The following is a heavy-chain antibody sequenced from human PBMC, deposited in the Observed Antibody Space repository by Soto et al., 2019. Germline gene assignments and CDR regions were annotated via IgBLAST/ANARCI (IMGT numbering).Heavy chain of an antibody. CDR1: GGSFSGYD. D-gene: IGHD6-13*01. CDR3: ARGLIIAAPDNYYYCGMDV. V-gene: IGHV4-34*01. CDR2: INHSGST. Sequence: QVQLQQWGAGLLKPSETLSLTCAVYGGSFSGYDWSWIRQPPGKGLEWIGEINHSGSTNYNPSLKSLITISVDTSLNQFCLKLSSVTSADTAVYYCARGLIIAAPDNYYYCGMDVWCQGTTVTVSS. J-gene: IGHJ6*02.